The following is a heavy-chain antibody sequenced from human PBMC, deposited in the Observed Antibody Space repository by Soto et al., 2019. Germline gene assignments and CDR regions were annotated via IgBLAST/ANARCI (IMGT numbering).Heavy chain of an antibody. CDR2: ISGNSKTT. J-gene: IGHJ4*02. D-gene: IGHD3-16*01. V-gene: IGHV3-23*01. Sequence: GGSLRLSCVASGFTFSTNGMTWVRQAPGKGLEWVSIISGNSKTTFYADSVKGRFTVSRDNSKNTLYLQMNSLRVEDTAIYYCVKDNNWAVSGWGQGTQVTVSA. CDR3: VKDNNWAVSG. CDR1: GFTFSTNG.